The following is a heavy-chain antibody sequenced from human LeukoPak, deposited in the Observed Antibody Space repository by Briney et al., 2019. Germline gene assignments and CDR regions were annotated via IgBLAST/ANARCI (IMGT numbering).Heavy chain of an antibody. CDR1: GYTFTGYY. D-gene: IGHD2-2*01. Sequence: ASVKVSCKASGYTFTGYYMHWVRQAPGQGLEWMGWINPNSGGTNYAQRFQGRVNMTRDTSVNTAYMKLTSLRSDDTAVYYCARDQYQLLDLWGQGTTVTVSS. CDR2: INPNSGGT. V-gene: IGHV1-2*02. CDR3: ARDQYQLLDL. J-gene: IGHJ6*02.